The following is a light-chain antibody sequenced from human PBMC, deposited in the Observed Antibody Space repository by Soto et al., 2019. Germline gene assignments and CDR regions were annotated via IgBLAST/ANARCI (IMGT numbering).Light chain of an antibody. Sequence: EIVLTQSPGTLSLSPGERTTLSCRASQSFSSSYIAWYQQKPGQAPRLLIYGASSRATGIPDRFSGSGSGTDFTLSISRLESADFAVYYCQQYGRSPYTFGQGTKLEIK. CDR1: QSFSSSY. J-gene: IGKJ2*01. V-gene: IGKV3-20*01. CDR3: QQYGRSPYT. CDR2: GAS.